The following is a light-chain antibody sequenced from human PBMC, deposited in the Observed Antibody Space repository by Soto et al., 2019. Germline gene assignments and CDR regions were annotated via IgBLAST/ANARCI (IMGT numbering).Light chain of an antibody. J-gene: IGLJ1*01. CDR1: SSNIGDNP. CDR3: STWDDTLDAYV. CDR2: NNN. Sequence: QSVLPQPPSASAPPGQRVTISCSGGSSNIGDNPVNWYQHLPGAAPTLLIYNNNQRPSGVPDRFSGSKSGASASLAISGRRSEDEADYYCSTWDDTLDAYVFGTGTKVTVL. V-gene: IGLV1-44*01.